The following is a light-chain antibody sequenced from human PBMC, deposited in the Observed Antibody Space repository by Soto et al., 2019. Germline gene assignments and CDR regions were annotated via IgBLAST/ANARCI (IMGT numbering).Light chain of an antibody. J-gene: IGLJ2*01. CDR3: CSYAGSYTHVV. CDR2: DVS. CDR1: SSDVGGYNY. V-gene: IGLV2-11*01. Sequence: QSVLTQPRSVSGSPGQSVTISCTGTSSDVGGYNYVSWYQQHPGKAPKVMIYDVSQRPSGVPDRFSGSKSGNTASLTISGLQAEDEADYYCCSYAGSYTHVVFGGGTKVTVL.